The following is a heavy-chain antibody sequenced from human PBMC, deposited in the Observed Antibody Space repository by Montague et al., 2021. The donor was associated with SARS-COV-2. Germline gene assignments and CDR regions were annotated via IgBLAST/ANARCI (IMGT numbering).Heavy chain of an antibody. Sequence: SETLSLTCAVYGGSFSGYYWGWIRQPPGKGLEWIESIYYSGSTYYNPSLKSRVTISVDTSKNQFSLKLSSVTAADTAVYYCARFPTSYYYDSKAAPATPDAFDIWGQGTMVTVSS. CDR1: GGSFSGYY. D-gene: IGHD3-22*01. J-gene: IGHJ3*02. CDR3: ARFPTSYYYDSKAAPATPDAFDI. CDR2: IYYSGST. V-gene: IGHV4-39*01.